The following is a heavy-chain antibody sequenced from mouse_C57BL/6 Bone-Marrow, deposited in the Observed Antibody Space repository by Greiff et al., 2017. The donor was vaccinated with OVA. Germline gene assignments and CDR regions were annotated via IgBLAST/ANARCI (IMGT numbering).Heavy chain of an antibody. CDR3: TSPRGLRRAYFDV. J-gene: IGHJ1*03. D-gene: IGHD2-4*01. CDR2: IDPETGGT. Sequence: QVQLQQSGAELVRPGASVTLSCKASGYTFTDYEMHWVKQTPVHGLEWIGAIDPETGGTAYNQKFKGKAILTADKSSSTAYMELRSLTSEDSAVYYCTSPRGLRRAYFDVWGTGTTVTVSS. CDR1: GYTFTDYE. V-gene: IGHV1-15*01.